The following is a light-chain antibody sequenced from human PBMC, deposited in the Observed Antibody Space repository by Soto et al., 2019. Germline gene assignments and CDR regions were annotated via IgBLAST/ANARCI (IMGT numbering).Light chain of an antibody. Sequence: QSALTQPASVSGSPGQSITISCTGTSSDVGGYNHVSWYQQHPGKAPKLIIYEVRNRPSGVSNRLSGSKSGNTASLSISGLQAEDEADYYCSSYKRGATLVFGGGTKLTVL. CDR1: SSDVGGYNH. V-gene: IGLV2-14*01. CDR3: SSYKRGATLV. J-gene: IGLJ2*01. CDR2: EVR.